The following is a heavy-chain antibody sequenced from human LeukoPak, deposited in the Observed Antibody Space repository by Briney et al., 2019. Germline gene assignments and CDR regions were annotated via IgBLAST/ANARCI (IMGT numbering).Heavy chain of an antibody. Sequence: GGSLRLSCTASEFTLGSYWVSWVRQTPAKGLEWMANIRQDGNIKYYVDSVRGRFSISRDNAKNSLYLQMNNLRVDDTALYYCARGIVGYDAFDIWGQGTMVTVSS. V-gene: IGHV3-7*01. CDR3: ARGIVGYDAFDI. CDR2: IRQDGNIK. D-gene: IGHD1-1*01. CDR1: EFTLGSYW. J-gene: IGHJ3*02.